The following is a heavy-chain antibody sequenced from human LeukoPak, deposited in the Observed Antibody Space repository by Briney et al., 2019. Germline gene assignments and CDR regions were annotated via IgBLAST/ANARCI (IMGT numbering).Heavy chain of an antibody. Sequence: GSPRLSCAASGCTFSNFAMTWVGQAPGKGLEWVSSIVSSSSTYYVDSLQGRFSISRDNAKNSLYLQMNSLRAEDTAVYYCARIGAGSSRDYGGQGTGGTVSS. V-gene: IGHV3-21*01. D-gene: IGHD6-13*01. CDR2: IVSSSST. CDR3: ARIGAGSSRDY. J-gene: IGHJ4*02. CDR1: GCTFSNFA.